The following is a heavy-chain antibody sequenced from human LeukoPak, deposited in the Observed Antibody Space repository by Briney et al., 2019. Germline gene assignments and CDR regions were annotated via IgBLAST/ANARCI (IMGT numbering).Heavy chain of an antibody. CDR2: VSYGGSNK. D-gene: IGHD1-1*01. CDR1: ILTLERYT. J-gene: IGHJ4*02. V-gene: IGHV3-30-3*01. CDR3: ARDRSGPGYHFDY. Sequence: GTSQTLLCAPCILTLERYTTHGLRHAPGKGLEWVALVSYGGSNKYYRDSVKGRFTISRDSSKNALYLQKHSQRPEDTGVYYCARDRSGPGYHFDYWGQGTLVTVSS.